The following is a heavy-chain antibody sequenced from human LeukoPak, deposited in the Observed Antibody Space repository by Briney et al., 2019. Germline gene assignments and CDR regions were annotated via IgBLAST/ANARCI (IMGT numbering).Heavy chain of an antibody. Sequence: PGGSLRLSCAASGFTFSDYYRTWIRQAPGRGLEWVSYISGVYDNIYYGDSVKGRFTISRDNAKNSVYLQMSSLRADDTAVYYCARGGAHGMDVWGQGTTVTVSS. CDR1: GFTFSDYY. CDR2: ISGVYDNI. J-gene: IGHJ6*02. D-gene: IGHD1-26*01. CDR3: ARGGAHGMDV. V-gene: IGHV3-11*01.